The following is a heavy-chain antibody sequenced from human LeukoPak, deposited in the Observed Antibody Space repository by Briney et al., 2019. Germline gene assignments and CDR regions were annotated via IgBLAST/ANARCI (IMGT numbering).Heavy chain of an antibody. CDR3: ARRQYQLNKPPFDY. CDR1: GYSFSSYW. J-gene: IGHJ4*02. CDR2: IDPRDSDT. Sequence: GESPKISCKGSGYSFSSYWIGWVRQMPGKGLGWMGIIDPRDSDTRYSPSFRGRVTISAAKSINTAYLQWSSLKASDTAIYYCARRQYQLNKPPFDYWGQGTQVTVSS. D-gene: IGHD2-2*01. V-gene: IGHV5-51*01.